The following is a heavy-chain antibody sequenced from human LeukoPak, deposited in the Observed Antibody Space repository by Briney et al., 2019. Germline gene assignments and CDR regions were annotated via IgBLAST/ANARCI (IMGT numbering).Heavy chain of an antibody. CDR3: ARESGYCSSTSCPSYFDY. Sequence: ASVKVSCKASGYTFTSYGISWVRQAPGQGLGWMGWISAYNGNTNYAQKLQGRVTMTTDTSTSTAYMELRRLRSDDTAVYYCARESGYCSSTSCPSYFDYWGQGTLVTVSS. J-gene: IGHJ4*02. CDR1: GYTFTSYG. CDR2: ISAYNGNT. D-gene: IGHD2-2*03. V-gene: IGHV1-18*01.